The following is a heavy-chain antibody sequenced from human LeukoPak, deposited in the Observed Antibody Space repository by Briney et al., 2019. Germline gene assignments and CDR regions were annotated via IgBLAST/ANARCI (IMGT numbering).Heavy chain of an antibody. D-gene: IGHD3-22*01. CDR1: GGSISSSSYY. V-gene: IGHV4-39*07. CDR3: ARVEGKYYDSSGYYYLY. J-gene: IGHJ4*02. CDR2: IYYSGST. Sequence: ASETLSLTCTVSGGSISSSSYYWGWIRQPPGKGLEWIGSIYYSGSTYYSPSLKSRVTISVDTSKNQFSLKLSSVTAADTAVYYCARVEGKYYDSSGYYYLYWGQGTLVTVSS.